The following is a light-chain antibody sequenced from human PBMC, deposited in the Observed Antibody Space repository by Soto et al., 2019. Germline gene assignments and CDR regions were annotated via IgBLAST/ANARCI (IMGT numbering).Light chain of an antibody. V-gene: IGLV2-11*01. Sequence: QSALTQPRSVSGSPGQSVTISCTGTSSDVGFYNYVSWYQQHPGTAPKLMIYDVTERPSGVPDRFSGSKSGNTASLTISGLQAEAEADYYCCSYAGSYTHVVFGGGTKLTVL. CDR2: DVT. CDR3: CSYAGSYTHVV. CDR1: SSDVGFYNY. J-gene: IGLJ2*01.